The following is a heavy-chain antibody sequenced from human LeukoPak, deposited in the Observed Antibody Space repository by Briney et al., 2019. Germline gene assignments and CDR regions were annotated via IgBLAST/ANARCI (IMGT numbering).Heavy chain of an antibody. J-gene: IGHJ4*02. Sequence: GGSLRLSCAASGFTFSSYSMSWVRQAPGKGLEWVSSISDNSYWIYYAASVEGRFIISRDNAKNSLYLQMSSLRAEDTAEYYCARGYSSGRSAVDYWGQGTLVTVSS. CDR3: ARGYSSGRSAVDY. V-gene: IGHV3-21*03. CDR1: GFTFSSYS. D-gene: IGHD6-19*01. CDR2: ISDNSYWI.